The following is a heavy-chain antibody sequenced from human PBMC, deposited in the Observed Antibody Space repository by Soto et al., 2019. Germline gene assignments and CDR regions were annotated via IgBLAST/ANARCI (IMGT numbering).Heavy chain of an antibody. J-gene: IGHJ6*02. CDR2: ICYSGST. CDR1: GDSTTSSSLC. V-gene: IGHV4-39*01. Sequence: SETRSVTCTVSGDSTTSSSLCWGWIRQPPGKGLEWIGTICYSGSTYYNPSLQSRVTMSVDTSKNQFSLKLSSVTAADTGVYYCARLDGNSADYYYGMDVWGRGTTVT. CDR3: ARLDGNSADYYYGMDV. D-gene: IGHD6-19*01.